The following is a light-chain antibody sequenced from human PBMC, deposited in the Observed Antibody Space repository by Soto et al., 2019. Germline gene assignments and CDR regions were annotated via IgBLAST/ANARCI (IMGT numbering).Light chain of an antibody. J-gene: IGLJ1*01. CDR3: SSYAGNYNIYF. Sequence: QYVLTQPPSSSGSPGQSVTISCTGTISDVGAYNYVSWYQQHPGKAPKLMIYEVSKRPSGVPDRFSGSKSGNTASLTVSGLQAEDEADYYCSSYAGNYNIYFFGTGTKATVL. CDR2: EVS. V-gene: IGLV2-8*01. CDR1: ISDVGAYNY.